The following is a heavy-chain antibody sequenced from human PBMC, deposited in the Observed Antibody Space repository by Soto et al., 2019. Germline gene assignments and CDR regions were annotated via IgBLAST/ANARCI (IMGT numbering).Heavy chain of an antibody. Sequence: VGSLRLSCEVSGFTFSMYSMSWVRQTPGKGLEWVAKIPQDGVDGHYADSVKGRFTISRDNGKNSLYLQMNNLRAEDTAVYYCARDHLILPAHDFFYGSDVWGRGATVTVSS. D-gene: IGHD2-21*02. CDR2: IPQDGVDG. V-gene: IGHV3-7*03. CDR3: ARDHLILPAHDFFYGSDV. J-gene: IGHJ6*02. CDR1: GFTFSMYS.